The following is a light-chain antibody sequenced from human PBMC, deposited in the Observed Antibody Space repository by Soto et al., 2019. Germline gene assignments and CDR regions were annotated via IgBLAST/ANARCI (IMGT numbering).Light chain of an antibody. V-gene: IGKV3-20*01. J-gene: IGKJ4*01. CDR3: QQYGGSPLT. CDR1: QSINNRF. Sequence: EIVLTPSPGTLSLSPVERATLSCRASQSINNRFLAWYQQKPGQAPRLLIHGTSSRATGIPDRFSGSGTGTDFTLTISRLEPEDFAVYYCQQYGGSPLTFGGGTKVDIK. CDR2: GTS.